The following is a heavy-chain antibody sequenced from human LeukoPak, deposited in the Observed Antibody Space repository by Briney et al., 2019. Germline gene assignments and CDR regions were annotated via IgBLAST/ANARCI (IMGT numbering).Heavy chain of an antibody. CDR1: GGSFSSYY. CDR3: ARVPGYSRSRGAFDI. Sequence: SETLSLTCAVYGGSFSSYYWSWIRHPPGKGLEWMGEINHSGSTNYNPSLKSRVTISVDTSKNQFSLKLSSVTAADTAVYYCARVPGYSRSRGAFDIWGQGTMVTVSS. CDR2: INHSGST. J-gene: IGHJ3*02. V-gene: IGHV4-34*01. D-gene: IGHD6-13*01.